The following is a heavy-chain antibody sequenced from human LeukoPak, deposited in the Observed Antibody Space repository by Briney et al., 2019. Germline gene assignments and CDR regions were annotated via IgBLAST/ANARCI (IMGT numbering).Heavy chain of an antibody. D-gene: IGHD1-26*01. Sequence: PGGSLRLSCAVSGFPFDVQTMSWVRQAPGNGLDWVASMREDGREIYYVDSAKGRFTISRDNPKKSLYLQMNFLRAEDTAVYYCVRGGATRGRFENWGQGTLVTVSS. CDR3: VRGGATRGRFEN. J-gene: IGHJ4*02. CDR1: GFPFDVQT. V-gene: IGHV3-7*01. CDR2: MREDGREI.